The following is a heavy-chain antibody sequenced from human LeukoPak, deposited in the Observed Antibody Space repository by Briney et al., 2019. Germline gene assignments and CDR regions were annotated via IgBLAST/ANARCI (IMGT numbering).Heavy chain of an antibody. Sequence: SETLSLTCTVSGGSISSGGYYWSWIRQPPGKGLEWIGYIYHSGSTYYNPSLKSRVTISVDRSKNQFSLKLSSVTAADTAVYYCARFLITFGGVPDWGQRTLVTVSS. CDR2: IYHSGST. J-gene: IGHJ4*02. V-gene: IGHV4-30-2*01. CDR3: ARFLITFGGVPD. D-gene: IGHD3-16*01. CDR1: GGSISSGGYY.